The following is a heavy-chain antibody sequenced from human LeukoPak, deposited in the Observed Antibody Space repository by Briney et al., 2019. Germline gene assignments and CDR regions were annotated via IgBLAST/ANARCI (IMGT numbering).Heavy chain of an antibody. CDR2: IYYSGST. V-gene: IGHV4-39*07. CDR3: ARDSSYSSGWEIDY. CDR1: GGSISSSSYY. J-gene: IGHJ4*02. Sequence: SETLSLTCTVSGGSISSSSYYWGWIRQPPGKGLEWIGSIYYSGSTYYNPSLKSRVTISVDTSKNQFSLKLSSVTAADTAVYYCARDSSYSSGWEIDYWGQGTLVTVSS. D-gene: IGHD6-19*01.